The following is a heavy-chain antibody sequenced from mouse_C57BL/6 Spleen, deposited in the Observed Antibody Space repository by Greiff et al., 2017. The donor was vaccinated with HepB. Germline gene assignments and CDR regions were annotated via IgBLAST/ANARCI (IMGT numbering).Heavy chain of an antibody. J-gene: IGHJ2*01. D-gene: IGHD2-4*01. V-gene: IGHV1-82*01. CDR2: IYPGDGDT. CDR3: ARSNDYADY. CDR1: GYAFSSSW. Sequence: VQLQESGPELVKPGASVKISCKASGYAFSSSWMNWVKQRPGKGLEWIGRIYPGDGDTNYNGKFKGKATLTADKSSSTAYMQLSSLTSEDSAVYFCARSNDYADYWGQGTTLTVSS.